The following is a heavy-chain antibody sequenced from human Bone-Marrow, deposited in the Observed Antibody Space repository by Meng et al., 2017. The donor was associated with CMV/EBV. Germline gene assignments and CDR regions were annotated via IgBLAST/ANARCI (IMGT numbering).Heavy chain of an antibody. CDR3: ARRSYTALNRNYFKPRAGDAFDI. J-gene: IGHJ3*02. V-gene: IGHV3-13*01. D-gene: IGHD1-7*01. CDR2: IGTAGDT. CDR1: GFTFSSYD. Sequence: LSLTCAASGFTFSSYDMHWVRQATGKGLEWVSAIGTAGDTYYPGSVKGRFTISRENAKNSLYLQMNSLRAEDTAVYYCARRSYTALNRNYFKPRAGDAFDIWGQGTMVTVSS.